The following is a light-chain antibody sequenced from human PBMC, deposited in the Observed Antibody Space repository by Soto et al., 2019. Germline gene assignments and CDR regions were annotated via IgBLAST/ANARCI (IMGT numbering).Light chain of an antibody. CDR1: SSNIGAGYD. J-gene: IGLJ2*01. CDR3: QSYDSSLSGRVV. CDR2: DNN. Sequence: QSALTQPPSVSGAPGQRVTISCTGSSSNIGAGYDVHWYQQLPGTAPKLLIYDNNNRPSGVPDRFSGSKSGTSASLAITGLQAEDEADYYCQSYDSSLSGRVVFGEGTKLTVL. V-gene: IGLV1-40*01.